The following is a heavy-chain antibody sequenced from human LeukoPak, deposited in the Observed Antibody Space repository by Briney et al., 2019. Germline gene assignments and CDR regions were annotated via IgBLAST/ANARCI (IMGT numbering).Heavy chain of an antibody. CDR2: INTNTGNP. V-gene: IGHV7-4-1*02. CDR1: GYTFTSYA. Sequence: ASVKVSCKASGYTFTSYAMNWVRQAPGQGLEWMGWINTNTGNPTYAQGFTGRFVFSLDTSVGTAYLQISSLKAEDTAVYYCASAGYNVRYCSSTSCPGGAFDIWGQGTMVTVSS. J-gene: IGHJ3*02. CDR3: ASAGYNVRYCSSTSCPGGAFDI. D-gene: IGHD2-2*01.